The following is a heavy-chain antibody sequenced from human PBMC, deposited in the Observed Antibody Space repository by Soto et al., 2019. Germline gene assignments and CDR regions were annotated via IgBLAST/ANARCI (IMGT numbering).Heavy chain of an antibody. CDR1: GFTFSSYS. CDR3: ARDLWFGQSTYYFDY. CDR2: ISSSSSYI. V-gene: IGHV3-21*01. D-gene: IGHD3-10*01. Sequence: GGSLRLSCAASGFTFSSYSMNWVRQAPGKGLEWVSSISSSSSYIYYADSVKGRFTISRDNAKNSLYLQMNSLRAEDTAVYYCARDLWFGQSTYYFDYWGQGTLVTVSS. J-gene: IGHJ4*02.